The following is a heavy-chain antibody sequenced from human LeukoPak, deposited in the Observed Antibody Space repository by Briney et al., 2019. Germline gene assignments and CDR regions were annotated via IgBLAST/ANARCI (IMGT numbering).Heavy chain of an antibody. CDR2: ISYDGSNK. D-gene: IGHD3-10*01. CDR3: ARGTSMVRGAYFDY. J-gene: IGHJ4*02. Sequence: PGGSLRLSCAASGFTFSSYAMSWVRQAPGKGLEWVAVISYDGSNKYYADSVKGRFTISRDNSKNTLYLQMNSLRAEDTAVYYCARGTSMVRGAYFDYWGQGTLVTVSS. V-gene: IGHV3-30-3*01. CDR1: GFTFSSYA.